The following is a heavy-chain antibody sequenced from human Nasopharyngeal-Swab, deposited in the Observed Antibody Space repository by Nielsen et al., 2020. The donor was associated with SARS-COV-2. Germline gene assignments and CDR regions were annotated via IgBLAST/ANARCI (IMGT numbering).Heavy chain of an antibody. CDR1: GFTFSSYS. Sequence: GESLKISCAASGFTFSSYSMNWVRQAPGKGLEWVSSISSSSSYIYYADSVKGRFTISRDNAKNSLYLQMKSLRAEDTAVYYCAGGSGYDTFDYWGQGTLVTVSS. CDR3: AGGSGYDTFDY. J-gene: IGHJ4*02. D-gene: IGHD5-12*01. V-gene: IGHV3-21*01. CDR2: ISSSSSYI.